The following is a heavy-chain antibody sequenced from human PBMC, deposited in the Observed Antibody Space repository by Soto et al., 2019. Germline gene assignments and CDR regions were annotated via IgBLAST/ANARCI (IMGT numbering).Heavy chain of an antibody. Sequence: GASVKVSCKASGYTFTGHYMHWVRQAPGQGLEWLGWISTDNGNTKSAQKFQGRVTMTADTAATTAYMELRSLRSDDTAVYFCTRDAKYYDILTGYFVNDYWGQGTLVTVSS. CDR3: TRDAKYYDILTGYFVNDY. V-gene: IGHV1-18*04. CDR2: ISTDNGNT. CDR1: GYTFTGHY. D-gene: IGHD3-9*01. J-gene: IGHJ4*02.